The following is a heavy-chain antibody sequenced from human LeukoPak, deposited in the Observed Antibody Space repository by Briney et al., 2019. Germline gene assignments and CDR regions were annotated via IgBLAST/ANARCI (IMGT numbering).Heavy chain of an antibody. J-gene: IGHJ5*02. D-gene: IGHD4-11*01. Sequence: GGSLRLSCAASGFTFSDYSMNWVRQAPGQGLEWVSSISSRSTYAYYADSVRGRFTISRDSAKNSLFLQMDSLRVEDSAVYYCARAHIQDYTIVSLVDHWGQGTLVTVSS. CDR3: ARAHIQDYTIVSLVDH. CDR2: ISSRSTYA. V-gene: IGHV3-21*01. CDR1: GFTFSDYS.